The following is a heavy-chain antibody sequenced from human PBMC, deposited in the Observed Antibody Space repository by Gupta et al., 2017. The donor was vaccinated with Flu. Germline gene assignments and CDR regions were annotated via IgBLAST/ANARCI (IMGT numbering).Heavy chain of an antibody. CDR1: GVPFSRYT. CDR3: AGAPYGGNLGWYLQH. J-gene: IGHJ1*01. V-gene: IGHV1-69*02. CDR2: SVPILDVV. Sequence: QVHLVQSGPEVKKPGSSVKVSCTASGVPFSRYTVIWVRQAPGQGLEWVGSSVPILDVVNNAQNCQGRVTITADKSTSTTYMQLNSLTAEDTAVDDCAGAPYGGNLGWYLQHGGKGTRVTGSS. D-gene: IGHD4-23*01.